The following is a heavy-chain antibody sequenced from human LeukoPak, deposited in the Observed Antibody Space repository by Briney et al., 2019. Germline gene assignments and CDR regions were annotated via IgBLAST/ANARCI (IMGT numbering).Heavy chain of an antibody. CDR1: GFTFSSYS. CDR2: ISSSSSYI. CDR3: ARTTYYDFWSGYYMFSPYYFDY. J-gene: IGHJ4*02. V-gene: IGHV3-21*01. Sequence: PGGSLRLSCAASGFTFSSYSMNWVRQAPGKGLEWVSSISSSSSYIYYADSVKGRFTISRDNAKNSLYLQMNSLRAEDTAVYYCARTTYYDFWSGYYMFSPYYFDYWGQGTLVTVSS. D-gene: IGHD3-3*01.